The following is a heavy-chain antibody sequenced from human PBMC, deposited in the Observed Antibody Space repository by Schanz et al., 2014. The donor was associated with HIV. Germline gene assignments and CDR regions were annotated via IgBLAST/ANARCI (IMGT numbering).Heavy chain of an antibody. CDR3: VKDSGTLVSGARWFDP. CDR2: ISWNSGSR. CDR1: GFIFDDYA. Sequence: EVQLVESGGGLVQPGRSLRLSCAASGFIFDDYAMYWVRQVPGKGLEWVSGISWNSGSRGYADSVKGRFTISRDNDNDSLYLQMNSLRVEDTALYYCVKDSGTLVSGARWFDPWGQGTQVTVSS. D-gene: IGHD6-19*01. V-gene: IGHV3-9*01. J-gene: IGHJ5*02.